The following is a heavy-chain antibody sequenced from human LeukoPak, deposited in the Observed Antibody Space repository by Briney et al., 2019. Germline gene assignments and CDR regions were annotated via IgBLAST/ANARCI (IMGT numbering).Heavy chain of an antibody. D-gene: IGHD3-22*01. V-gene: IGHV3-33*08. Sequence: GGSLRLSCAASGFTFSSYSMNWVRQAPGKGLEWVAVIWYDGSNKYYADSVKGRFTISRDNSKNTLYLQMNSLRAEDTAVYYCARAAYDSSGYLYYYYGMDVWGQGTTVTVSS. CDR1: GFTFSSYS. CDR3: ARAAYDSSGYLYYYYGMDV. CDR2: IWYDGSNK. J-gene: IGHJ6*02.